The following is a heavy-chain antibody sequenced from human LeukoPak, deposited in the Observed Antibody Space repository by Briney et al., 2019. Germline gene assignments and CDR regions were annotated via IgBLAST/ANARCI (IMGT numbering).Heavy chain of an antibody. Sequence: QPGGSLRLSCAAAGFIFSTYSMSWVRQAPGKGLEWVSYISSGSSTMYYADSVKGRFTISRDNAKNSLYAQMNSLRDEDTAVYYCARGVYRMDVWGQGTTVTVSS. CDR1: GFIFSTYS. CDR3: ARGVYRMDV. CDR2: ISSGSSTM. V-gene: IGHV3-48*02. J-gene: IGHJ6*02.